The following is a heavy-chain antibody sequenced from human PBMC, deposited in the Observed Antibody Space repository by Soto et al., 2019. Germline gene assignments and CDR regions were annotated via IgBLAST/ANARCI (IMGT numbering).Heavy chain of an antibody. CDR3: ARGRGFGYGIDY. J-gene: IGHJ4*02. D-gene: IGHD5-18*01. CDR2: IKNSGNP. Sequence: QVQLQESGPGLVKPSQTLSLTCTVSGGSISTGDHYWSWIRQPPGKGPEWIGHIKNSGNPYYSPSLKSRVTVSGATSRNQCALKLSSVTAADTAVYFCARGRGFGYGIDYWGQGNLVSVSS. V-gene: IGHV4-30-4*01. CDR1: GGSISTGDHY.